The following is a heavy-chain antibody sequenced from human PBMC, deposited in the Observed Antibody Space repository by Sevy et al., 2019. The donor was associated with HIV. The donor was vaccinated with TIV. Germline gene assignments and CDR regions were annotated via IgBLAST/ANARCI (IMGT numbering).Heavy chain of an antibody. Sequence: GGSLRLSCAASGFTFSNAWMSWVRQAPGKGLEWVGRIKSKTDGGTKDYAAPVKGRFTISRDDSKNTLYLQMNSLKTEDTAVYYCTTQIQLWLRGYYYYGMDVWGQGTTVTVSS. CDR1: GFTFSNAW. CDR2: IKSKTDGGTK. CDR3: TTQIQLWLRGYYYYGMDV. V-gene: IGHV3-15*01. D-gene: IGHD5-18*01. J-gene: IGHJ6*02.